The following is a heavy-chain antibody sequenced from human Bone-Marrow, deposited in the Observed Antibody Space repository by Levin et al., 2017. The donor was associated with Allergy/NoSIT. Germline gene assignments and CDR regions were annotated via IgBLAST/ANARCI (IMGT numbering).Heavy chain of an antibody. J-gene: IGHJ4*02. Sequence: SETLSLTCTVSGESVSSSGLYWTRLPQDPGMGLEWIVHTYGPGNTSYNPSRRSRASISEDRTKNQFSLKLDSVTAAATAVYYCARESVYYGSGSWIDCWGQGTLVTVSS. D-gene: IGHD3-10*01. CDR3: ARESVYYGSGSWIDC. CDR2: TYGPGNT. V-gene: IGHV4-31*02. CDR1: GESVSSSGLY.